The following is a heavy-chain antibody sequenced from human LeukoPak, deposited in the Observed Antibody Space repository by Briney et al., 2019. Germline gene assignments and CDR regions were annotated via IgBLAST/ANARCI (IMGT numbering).Heavy chain of an antibody. D-gene: IGHD5-18*01. J-gene: IGHJ3*02. V-gene: IGHV2-5*02. CDR1: GFSLSTSGVG. Sequence: SGPTLVKPTQTLTLTCTFSGFSLSTSGVGVGWIRQPPGKALEWLALIYWDDDKRYSPSLKSRLTITKDTSKNQVVLTMTNMDPVDIATYYCAHTPWIQLWFGSAFDIWGQGTMVTVSS. CDR3: AHTPWIQLWFGSAFDI. CDR2: IYWDDDK.